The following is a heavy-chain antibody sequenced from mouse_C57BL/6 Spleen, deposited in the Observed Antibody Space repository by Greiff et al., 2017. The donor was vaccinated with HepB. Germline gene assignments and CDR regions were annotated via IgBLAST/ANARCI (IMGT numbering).Heavy chain of an antibody. D-gene: IGHD1-1*01. CDR1: GFSLTSYA. Sequence: VQRVESGPGLVAPSQSLSITCTVSGFSLTSYAISWVRQPPGKGLEWLGVIWTGGGTNYNSALKSRLSISKDNSKSQVFLKMNSLQTDDTARYYCAREHYYGSSYWYFDVWGTGTTVTVSS. J-gene: IGHJ1*03. CDR2: IWTGGGT. V-gene: IGHV2-9-1*01. CDR3: AREHYYGSSYWYFDV.